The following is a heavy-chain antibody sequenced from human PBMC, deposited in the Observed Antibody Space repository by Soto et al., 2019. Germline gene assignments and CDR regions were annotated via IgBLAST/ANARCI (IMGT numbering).Heavy chain of an antibody. Sequence: PGGSLRLSCAASGFTFSSYDMHWVRQAPGKGLEWVAVISYDGSNKYYADSVKGRFTISRDNSKNTLYLQMNSLRAEDTAVYYCAKGYSGYDHFDYWGQGTLVTVSS. D-gene: IGHD5-12*01. J-gene: IGHJ4*02. CDR2: ISYDGSNK. V-gene: IGHV3-30*18. CDR3: AKGYSGYDHFDY. CDR1: GFTFSSYD.